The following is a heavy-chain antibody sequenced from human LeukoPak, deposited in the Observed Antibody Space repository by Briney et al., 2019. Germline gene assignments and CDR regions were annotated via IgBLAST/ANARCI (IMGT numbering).Heavy chain of an antibody. D-gene: IGHD2-15*01. V-gene: IGHV3-7*04. CDR1: GFTLSGYW. Sequence: PGGTLRLSCAASGFTLSGYWMSWVRQAPGKGLEWVSNIKQDGSEKYYVDSVKGRFTISRDNAKNSLYLQMNSLRSEDTAVYYCARGRGSCSGGSCHFDYWGQGALVTVSS. J-gene: IGHJ4*02. CDR2: IKQDGSEK. CDR3: ARGRGSCSGGSCHFDY.